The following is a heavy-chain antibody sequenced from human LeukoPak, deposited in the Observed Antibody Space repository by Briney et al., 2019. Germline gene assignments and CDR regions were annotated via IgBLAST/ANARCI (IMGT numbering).Heavy chain of an antibody. J-gene: IGHJ6*03. D-gene: IGHD3-22*01. V-gene: IGHV4-4*07. CDR3: AAQYYYDSSGYSQGAYYYMDV. CDR2: VYTSGST. CDR1: GGSISIHY. Sequence: SETLSLTCTVSGGSISIHYWSWIRQPAGKGLEWIGRVYTSGSTNYNPSLKSRVTMSVDTSKNQFSLKLSSVTAADTAVYYCAAQYYYDSSGYSQGAYYYMDVWGKGTTVTVSS.